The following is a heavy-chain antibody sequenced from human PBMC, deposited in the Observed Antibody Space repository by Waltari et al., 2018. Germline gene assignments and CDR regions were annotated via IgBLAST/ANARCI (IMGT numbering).Heavy chain of an antibody. CDR3: ASQQLVLRGPFDY. D-gene: IGHD6-13*01. V-gene: IGHV4-39*01. Sequence: QLQLQESGPGLVKPSETLSLTCTVPGGPLSSSSYDWGWIRQPPGKGLEWIGSIYYSGSTYYNPSLKSRVTISVDTSKNQFSLKLSSVTAADTAVYYCASQQLVLRGPFDYWGQGTLVTVSS. CDR2: IYYSGST. J-gene: IGHJ4*02. CDR1: GGPLSSSSYD.